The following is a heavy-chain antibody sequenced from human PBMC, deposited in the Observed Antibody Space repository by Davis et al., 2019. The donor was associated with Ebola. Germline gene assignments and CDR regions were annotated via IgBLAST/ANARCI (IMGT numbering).Heavy chain of an antibody. CDR2: ISYDGSNK. D-gene: IGHD5-12*01. V-gene: IGHV3-30*18. Sequence: LSLTCAASGFTLSDNYMHWVRQAPGKGLEWVAVISYDGSNKYYADSVKGRFTISRDNSKNTLYLQMNSLRAEDTAVYYCAKEEIVATISLDYWGQGTLVTVSS. J-gene: IGHJ4*02. CDR1: GFTLSDNY. CDR3: AKEEIVATISLDY.